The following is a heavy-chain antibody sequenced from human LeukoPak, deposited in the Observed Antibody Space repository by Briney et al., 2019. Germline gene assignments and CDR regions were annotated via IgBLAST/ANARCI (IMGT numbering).Heavy chain of an antibody. Sequence: GGSLRLSCAASGFTFSSYAMNWVRQAAGKGLEWVSAISASDGSTYYADSVKGRFTLSRDNSKNTLYLQMNDLRAEDTAVYYCAKGGPVSGNYYFFDYWGQGTLVTVSS. V-gene: IGHV3-23*01. CDR3: AKGGPVSGNYYFFDY. CDR2: ISASDGST. J-gene: IGHJ4*02. CDR1: GFTFSSYA. D-gene: IGHD1-26*01.